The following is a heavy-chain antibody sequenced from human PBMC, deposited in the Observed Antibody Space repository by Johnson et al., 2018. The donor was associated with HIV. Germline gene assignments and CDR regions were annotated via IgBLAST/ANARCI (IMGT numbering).Heavy chain of an antibody. CDR3: AKVAVATAAGGVALDI. J-gene: IGHJ3*02. D-gene: IGHD6-13*01. Sequence: QVQLVESGGGVAQPGRSLRLSCAASAFTSSSYSMHWVRQAPGKGLEWVAVIWFDGNNKHYSDSVKGRFTISRDNSNNILYLQMNSLRVEDTAVYYCAKVAVATAAGGVALDIWGPGTMVTVS. V-gene: IGHV3-33*06. CDR2: IWFDGNNK. CDR1: AFTSSSYS.